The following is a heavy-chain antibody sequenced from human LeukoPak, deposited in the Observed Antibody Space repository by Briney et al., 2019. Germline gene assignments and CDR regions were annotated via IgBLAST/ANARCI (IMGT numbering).Heavy chain of an antibody. D-gene: IGHD6-19*01. J-gene: IGHJ5*02. CDR2: IYYSGST. CDR3: ARGASGWPLGGFDP. CDR1: GGSISSSSYY. Sequence: SETLSLTCTVSGGSISSSSYYWGWVRQPPGKGLEWIGSIYYSGSTYYNPSLKSRVTISVDTSKNPFSLKLSSVTAADTAVYYCARGASGWPLGGFDPWGQGTLVTVSP. V-gene: IGHV4-39*01.